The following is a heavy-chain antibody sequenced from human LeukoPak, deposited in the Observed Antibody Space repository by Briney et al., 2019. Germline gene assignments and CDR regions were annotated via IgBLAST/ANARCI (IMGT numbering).Heavy chain of an antibody. CDR3: VRGPRFYDDSGFRYGVFDI. J-gene: IGHJ3*02. V-gene: IGHV3-53*01. CDR1: EVTVTSNY. CDR2: IYPGGDI. Sequence: GGSLRLSCAASEVTVTSNYLSWVRQAPGKGLQWVSVIYPGGDIYYSDSVKGRFLISRDISKNTLSLQMNSLTADDTAVYYCVRGPRFYDDSGFRYGVFDIWGHGTVVTVSS. D-gene: IGHD2/OR15-2a*01.